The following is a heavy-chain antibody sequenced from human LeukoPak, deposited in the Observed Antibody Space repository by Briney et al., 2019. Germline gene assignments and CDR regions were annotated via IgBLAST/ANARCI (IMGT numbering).Heavy chain of an antibody. CDR1: GFTFSSYA. V-gene: IGHV3-23*01. CDR3: ARMTEIVVVITLDY. Sequence: GGSLRLSCAASGFTFSSYAMSWVRQAPGKGLEWVSAISGSGGSTYYADSVKGRFTISRDNSKNTLYLQMNGLRAEDTAVYYCARMTEIVVVITLDYWGQGTLVTVSS. D-gene: IGHD3-22*01. J-gene: IGHJ4*02. CDR2: ISGSGGST.